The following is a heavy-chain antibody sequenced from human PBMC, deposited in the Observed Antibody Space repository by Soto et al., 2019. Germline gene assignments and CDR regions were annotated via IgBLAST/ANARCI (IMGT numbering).Heavy chain of an antibody. V-gene: IGHV2-5*02. CDR1: GFSLSTSGVG. J-gene: IGHJ5*02. D-gene: IGHD2-15*01. CDR2: IYWDDDK. Sequence: SGPTLVNPTQTLTLTCTFSGFSLSTSGVGVGWIRQPPGKALEWLALIYWDDDKRYSPSLKSRLTITKDTSKNQVVLTMTNMDPVETATYYCAHIWRIGWCSGGSCYGFDTWGQGTLVTVSS. CDR3: AHIWRIGWCSGGSCYGFDT.